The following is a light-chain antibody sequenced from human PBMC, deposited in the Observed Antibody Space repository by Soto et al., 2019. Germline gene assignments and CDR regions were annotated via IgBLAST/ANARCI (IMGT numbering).Light chain of an antibody. V-gene: IGKV3-11*01. CDR1: QSVSTS. CDR2: DVS. CDR3: QERSNGPRLT. J-gene: IGKJ4*01. Sequence: EIVLTQSPATLSLSPGERATLPCRASQSVSTSLAWYQQRPGQAPRLLIYDVSNRAAGVPARFSGSGSGTAFTLTISHLVPEDFAIYYCQERSNGPRLTFGGGTTVEIK.